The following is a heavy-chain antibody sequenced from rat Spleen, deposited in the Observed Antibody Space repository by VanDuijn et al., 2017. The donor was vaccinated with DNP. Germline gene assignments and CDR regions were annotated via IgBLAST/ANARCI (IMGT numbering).Heavy chain of an antibody. CDR1: GFTFNYYW. CDR2: ISSNGGNT. J-gene: IGHJ2*01. CDR3: VRPDYYDGSYPHY. V-gene: IGHV5-31*01. D-gene: IGHD1-12*02. Sequence: EVQLVESGGGLVQPGRSLKLSCVASGFTFNYYWMTWIRQVPGKGLEWLASISSNGGNTYYPDSVKGRFTIYRDNGESSLYLQMDSLRSEDMATYYCVRPDYYDGSYPHYWGQGVMVTVSS.